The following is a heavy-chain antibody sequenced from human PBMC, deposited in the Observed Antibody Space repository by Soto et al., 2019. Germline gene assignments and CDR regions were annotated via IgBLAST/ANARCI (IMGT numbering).Heavy chain of an antibody. CDR3: ATTLDTAMVVGY. CDR2: MNPNSGNT. CDR1: GYTFTSYD. Sequence: QVQLVQSGAEVKKPGASVKVSCKASGYTFTSYDINWVRQATGQGLEWMGWMNPNSGNTGYAQKFQGRVTMTRNTSKSTAYMELSSLRSEDTAVYYCATTLDTAMVVGYWCQGTLITVSS. V-gene: IGHV1-8*01. J-gene: IGHJ4*02. D-gene: IGHD5-18*01.